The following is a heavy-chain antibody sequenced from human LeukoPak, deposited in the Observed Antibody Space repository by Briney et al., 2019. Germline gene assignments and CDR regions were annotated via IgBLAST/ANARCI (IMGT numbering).Heavy chain of an antibody. CDR2: ISSSGNT. CDR3: ASDKEGNNAFLDS. V-gene: IGHV4-59*01. CDR1: GGSISRYY. J-gene: IGHJ4*02. Sequence: SETLSLTCTVSGGSISRYYWSWIRQPPGRGLEWIGYISSSGNTNSNPSLKSRVSISIDTSKNQFSLKLNSVAAADTAVYYCASDKEGNNAFLDSWGQGTLVTVSS. D-gene: IGHD1/OR15-1a*01.